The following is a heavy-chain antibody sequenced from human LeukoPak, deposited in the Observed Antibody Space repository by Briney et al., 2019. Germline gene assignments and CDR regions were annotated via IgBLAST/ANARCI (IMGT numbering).Heavy chain of an antibody. V-gene: IGHV4-59*02. CDR1: SGSVSSYN. J-gene: IGHJ3*02. Sequence: SETLSLTCTVSSGSVSSYNWSWIRGPPGRGLEWIAYLSHSGSSDSNPSLTSRVTTLVDTSKNQFSLKLTSVTAADTAVYYCARARYANAWYAFDIWGHGTMVTVSS. D-gene: IGHD2-2*01. CDR3: ARARYANAWYAFDI. CDR2: LSHSGSS.